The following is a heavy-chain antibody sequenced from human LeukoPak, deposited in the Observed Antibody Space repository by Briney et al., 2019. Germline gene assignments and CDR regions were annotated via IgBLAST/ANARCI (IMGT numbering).Heavy chain of an antibody. J-gene: IGHJ5*02. CDR1: GGSFSGYY. V-gene: IGHV4-34*01. CDR3: ARGSYTIFGVVIKTPYNWFDP. CDR2: INHSGST. Sequence: PSETLSLTCAVYGGSFSGYYWSWIRQPPGKGLEWIGEINHSGSTNYNPSLKSRVTISVDTSKNQFSLKLSSVTAADTAVYYCARGSYTIFGVVIKTPYNWFDPWGQGTLVTVSS. D-gene: IGHD3-3*01.